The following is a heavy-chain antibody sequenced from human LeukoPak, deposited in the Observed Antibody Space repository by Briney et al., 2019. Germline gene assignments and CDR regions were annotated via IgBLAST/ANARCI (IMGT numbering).Heavy chain of an antibody. D-gene: IGHD2-15*01. CDR3: ARENAYCSGGSCYGRWFDP. Sequence: PGGSLTLSCAASGFTFSSYSMNWVRQAPGKGLEGVSSISSSSSYIYYADSVKGRFTISRDNAKNSLYLQMNSLRAEDTAVYYCARENAYCSGGSCYGRWFDPWGQGTLVTVSS. CDR2: ISSSSSYI. CDR1: GFTFSSYS. V-gene: IGHV3-21*01. J-gene: IGHJ5*02.